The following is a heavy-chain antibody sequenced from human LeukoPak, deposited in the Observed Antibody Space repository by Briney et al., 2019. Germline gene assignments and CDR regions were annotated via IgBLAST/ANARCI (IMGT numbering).Heavy chain of an antibody. Sequence: WASVKVSCKASGGTFISYAISWVRQAPGQGLEWMGRIIPSLGIANYAQKFQGRVTITADKSTCTAYMELSSLRSEDTAVYYCARGGGSYREYYGMDVWGQGTTVTVSS. D-gene: IGHD1-26*01. CDR3: ARGGGSYREYYGMDV. CDR2: IIPSLGIA. J-gene: IGHJ6*02. CDR1: GGTFISYA. V-gene: IGHV1-69*04.